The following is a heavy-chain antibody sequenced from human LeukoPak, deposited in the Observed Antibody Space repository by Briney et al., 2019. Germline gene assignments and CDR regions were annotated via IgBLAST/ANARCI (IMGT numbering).Heavy chain of an antibody. J-gene: IGHJ4*02. CDR3: ARVREGNHLHQFYLDS. CDR2: IYSRGSP. V-gene: IGHV4-59*13. CDR1: DASIKTYY. D-gene: IGHD1-14*01. Sequence: SETLSLTCSVSDASIKTYYWTWIRQPPGKGLEYIGSIYSRGSPKYNPSLKSRVTLSVDTSKNQFSLSLRSVTAADTAVYYCARVREGNHLHQFYLDSWGQGIRVTVSS.